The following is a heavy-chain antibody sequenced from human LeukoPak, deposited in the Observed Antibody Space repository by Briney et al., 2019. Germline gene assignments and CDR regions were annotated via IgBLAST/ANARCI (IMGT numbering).Heavy chain of an antibody. Sequence: SSETLSLTCAVYGGSFSGYYWSWIRQPPGKGLEWIGEINHSGSTNYNPSLKSRVTISVDTSKNQFSLKLSSVTAAGTAVYYCARGGRDGYNFQDYWGQGTLVTVSS. CDR2: INHSGST. J-gene: IGHJ4*02. D-gene: IGHD5-24*01. CDR1: GGSFSGYY. V-gene: IGHV4-34*01. CDR3: ARGGRDGYNFQDY.